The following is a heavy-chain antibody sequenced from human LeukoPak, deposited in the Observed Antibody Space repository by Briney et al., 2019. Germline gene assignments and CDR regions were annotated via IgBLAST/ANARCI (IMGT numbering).Heavy chain of an antibody. CDR2: INTNTGNP. V-gene: IGHV7-4-1*02. J-gene: IGHJ6*03. CDR3: AREGEYSSSLYYYYYYMDV. D-gene: IGHD6-6*01. CDR1: GYTFTSYA. Sequence: ASVKVSCKASGYTFTSYAMNWVRQAPGQGLEWMGWINTNTGNPTYAQGFTGRFVFSLDTSVSTAYLQISSLKAEDTAVYYCAREGEYSSSLYYYYYYMDVWGKGTTVTVSS.